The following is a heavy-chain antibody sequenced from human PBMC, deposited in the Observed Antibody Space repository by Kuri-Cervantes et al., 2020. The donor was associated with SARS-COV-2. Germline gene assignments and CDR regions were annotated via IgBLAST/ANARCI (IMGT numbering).Heavy chain of an antibody. D-gene: IGHD2-2*01. CDR2: INSDGSST. Sequence: GGSPRLSCAASGFTFSSYWMHWVRQAPGKGLVWVSRINSDGSSTTYADSVKGRFTISRDNSKNTLYLQMNSLRAEDTAVYYCARVGTSFNDKNDYWGQGTLVTVSS. CDR3: ARVGTSFNDKNDY. J-gene: IGHJ4*02. CDR1: GFTFSSYW. V-gene: IGHV3-74*01.